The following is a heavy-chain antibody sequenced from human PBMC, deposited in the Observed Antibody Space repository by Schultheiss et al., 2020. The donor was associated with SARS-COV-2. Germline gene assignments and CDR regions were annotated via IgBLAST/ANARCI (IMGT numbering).Heavy chain of an antibody. J-gene: IGHJ6*03. Sequence: SETLSLTCTVSGGSISSYYWSWIRQPPGKGLEWIGEINHSGSTKDNPSLKSRVIISVDTSKNQFSLKLSSVTAADTAVYYCATLDIVVVPAARYYYMDVWGKGTTVTVSS. D-gene: IGHD2-2*01. CDR2: INHSGST. V-gene: IGHV4-34*01. CDR1: GGSISSYY. CDR3: ATLDIVVVPAARYYYMDV.